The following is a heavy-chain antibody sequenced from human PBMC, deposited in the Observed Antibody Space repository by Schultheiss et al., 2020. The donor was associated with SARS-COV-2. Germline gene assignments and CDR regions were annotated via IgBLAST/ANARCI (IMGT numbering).Heavy chain of an antibody. D-gene: IGHD3-3*01. CDR1: GGSFSGYY. J-gene: IGHJ3*02. CDR2: INHSGST. V-gene: IGHV4-34*01. CDR3: ARSPHLRFLDRAGAFDI. Sequence: SQTLSLTCAVYGGSFSGYYWSWIRQPPGKGLEWIGEINHSGSTNYNPSLKSRVTISVYTSKNQFSLKLSSVTAADTAVYYCARSPHLRFLDRAGAFDIWGQGTMVTVSS.